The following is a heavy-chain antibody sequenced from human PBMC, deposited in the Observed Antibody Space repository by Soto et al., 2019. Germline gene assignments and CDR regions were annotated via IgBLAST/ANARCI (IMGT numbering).Heavy chain of an antibody. CDR2: INPDGRTI. CDR3: ATAGNYRCDN. Sequence: PGGSLRLSCASSAFSPSTSRMLWLRQAPGEGLVWVSRINPDGRTINYADSVKGRFTISRDNAKNTLYLQMNILRVEDTAVYFCATAGNYRCDNWGLGTLVPVAS. CDR1: AFSPSTSR. D-gene: IGHD1-1*01. J-gene: IGHJ4*02. V-gene: IGHV3-74*01.